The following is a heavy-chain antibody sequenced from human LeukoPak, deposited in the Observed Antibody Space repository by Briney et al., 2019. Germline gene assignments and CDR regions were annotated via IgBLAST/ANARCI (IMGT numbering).Heavy chain of an antibody. CDR2: IIPIFGTA. D-gene: IGHD2-2*02. Sequence: SVKVSCKASGGTFSSYAISWVRQAPGQGLEWMGGIIPIFGTANYAQKFQGRVTITADESTSTAYMELSSLRSEDTAVYYCASYSLQYQLLYGLSTTDAFDIWGQGTMVTVSS. CDR3: ASYSLQYQLLYGLSTTDAFDI. V-gene: IGHV1-69*13. CDR1: GGTFSSYA. J-gene: IGHJ3*02.